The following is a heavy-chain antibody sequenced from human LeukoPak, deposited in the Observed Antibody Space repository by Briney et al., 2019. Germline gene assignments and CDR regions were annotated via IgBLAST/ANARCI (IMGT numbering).Heavy chain of an antibody. Sequence: ASVKVSCKASGYTFTSYYMHWVRQAPGQGLEWMGIINPSGGSTSYAQKFQGRVTMTRDMSTSTVYMELSSLRSEDTAVYYCALAAGDQTSDYWGQGTLVTVSS. CDR1: GYTFTSYY. D-gene: IGHD6-13*01. J-gene: IGHJ4*02. CDR2: INPSGGST. CDR3: ALAAGDQTSDY. V-gene: IGHV1-46*01.